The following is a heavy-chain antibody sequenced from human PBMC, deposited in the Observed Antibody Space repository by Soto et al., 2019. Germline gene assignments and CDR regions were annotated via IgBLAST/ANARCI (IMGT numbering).Heavy chain of an antibody. CDR1: GYNISSYD. V-gene: IGHV1-8*01. D-gene: IGHD3-16*01. Sequence: GPVKVSCKASGYNISSYDIIWVRQAAGQGLEWMGWMNPGSGDTGYAQKFQGRVTMTRDISIATAYMELSSLRSDDTAIYYCARMATFGSLNWFDPWGQGTLVTVSS. J-gene: IGHJ5*02. CDR2: MNPGSGDT. CDR3: ARMATFGSLNWFDP.